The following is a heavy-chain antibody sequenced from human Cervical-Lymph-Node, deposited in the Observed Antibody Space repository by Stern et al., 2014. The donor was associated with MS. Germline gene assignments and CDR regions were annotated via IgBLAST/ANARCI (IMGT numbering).Heavy chain of an antibody. D-gene: IGHD1-26*01. Sequence: QVQLVQSGAEVKKPGSSVKVSCNVSGGTFSSYTLNWVRQAPGQGLDWMGGIIPIFATTNYPQRFQGKVTITADGSTSTTYLEVSSLTSEDTAVYYCAREGIPGAGGTFDNWGQGTLVIVSS. J-gene: IGHJ4*02. CDR1: GGTFSSYT. CDR3: AREGIPGAGGTFDN. CDR2: IIPIFATT. V-gene: IGHV1-69*01.